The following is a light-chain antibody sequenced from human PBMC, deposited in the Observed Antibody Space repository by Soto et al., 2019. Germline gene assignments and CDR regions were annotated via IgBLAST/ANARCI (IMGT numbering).Light chain of an antibody. J-gene: IGLJ1*01. V-gene: IGLV1-40*01. CDR1: SSNIGAGYD. Sequence: QSVLTQPPSVSGAPGQRVTISCTGSSSNIGAGYDVHWYHQLPGTAPKLLIYGNGNRPSGVPDRFSGSKSGTSASLAITGLQAEDEADSYCQSYDSSLSGYVFGTGTKLTVL. CDR2: GNG. CDR3: QSYDSSLSGYV.